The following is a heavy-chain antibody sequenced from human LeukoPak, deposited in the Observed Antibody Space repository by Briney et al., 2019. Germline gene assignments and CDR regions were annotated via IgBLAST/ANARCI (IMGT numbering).Heavy chain of an antibody. CDR3: TRASYSYGFYGMDV. V-gene: IGHV3-49*05. CDR1: GFTFGDYA. Sequence: KPGRSLRLSYTASGFTFGDYAMSWFRQAPGRGLEWVGFIRSKAYGGTTEYAASVKGRFTISRDDSKSIAYLQMNSLKTEDTAVYYCTRASYSYGFYGMDVWGQGTTVTVSS. CDR2: IRSKAYGGTT. D-gene: IGHD5-18*01. J-gene: IGHJ6*02.